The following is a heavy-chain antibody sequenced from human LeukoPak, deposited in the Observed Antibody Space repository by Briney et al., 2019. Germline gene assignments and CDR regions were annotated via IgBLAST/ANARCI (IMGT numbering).Heavy chain of an antibody. V-gene: IGHV3-23*01. Sequence: GGSLRLSCAASGFTFSSYAMSWVRQAPGKGLEWVSGISGSGAVTYYADSVKGRFSISRDNSKNTVFLQMNSLRVEDTALYYCAKGVPGSGWYSGFDAFDIWGQGTMVTVSS. CDR2: ISGSGAVT. CDR3: AKGVPGSGWYSGFDAFDI. CDR1: GFTFSSYA. J-gene: IGHJ3*02. D-gene: IGHD6-19*01.